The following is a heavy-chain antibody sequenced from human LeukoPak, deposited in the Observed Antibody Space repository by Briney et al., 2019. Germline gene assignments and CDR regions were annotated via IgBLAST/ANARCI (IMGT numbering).Heavy chain of an antibody. J-gene: IGHJ4*02. CDR3: ARVDYGGYNY. CDR1: GGSISSSSYF. CDR2: LYYGGNT. V-gene: IGHV4-39*07. Sequence: PSETLSLTCTVSGGSISSSSYFWGWNRQPPGKGLEWIGNLYYGGNTNYNPSLKSRVTISVDTSKSQFSLKLSSVTAADTAVYYCARVDYGGYNYWGQGTLVTVSS. D-gene: IGHD4-23*01.